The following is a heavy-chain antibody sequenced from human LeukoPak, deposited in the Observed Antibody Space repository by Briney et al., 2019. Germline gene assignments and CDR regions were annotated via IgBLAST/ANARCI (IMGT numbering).Heavy chain of an antibody. D-gene: IGHD2-2*01. CDR3: AKRKSYCGSTSCSYDAFDI. J-gene: IGHJ3*02. V-gene: IGHV3-21*04. CDR2: ISSSSSYI. Sequence: GGSLRLSCAASGFTFSSYSMNWVRQAPGKGLEWVSSISSSSSYIYYADSVKGRFTISRDNSKNTLYLQMNSLRAEDTAVYYCAKRKSYCGSTSCSYDAFDIWGQGTMVTLSS. CDR1: GFTFSSYS.